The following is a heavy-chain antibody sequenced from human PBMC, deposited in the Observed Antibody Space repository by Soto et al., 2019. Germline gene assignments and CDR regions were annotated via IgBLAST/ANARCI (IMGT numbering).Heavy chain of an antibody. V-gene: IGHV1-18*01. CDR2: ISAHDGHT. CDR1: GYTFTTYG. J-gene: IGHJ6*02. CDR3: ARGQGEYCSGGSCYANYFYSGMDV. Sequence: ASVKVSCKASGYTFTTYGITWVRQAPGRGLEWVGWISAHDGHTSYAQKLQDRVTMTTDTSTSTAYMDLRSLRSDDSAVYYCARGQGEYCSGGSCYANYFYSGMDVWGQGTTVTVSS. D-gene: IGHD2-15*01.